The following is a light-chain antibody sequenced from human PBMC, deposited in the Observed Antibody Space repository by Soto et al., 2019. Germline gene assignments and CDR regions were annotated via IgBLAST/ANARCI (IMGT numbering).Light chain of an antibody. J-gene: IGLJ2*01. CDR2: GNS. V-gene: IGLV1-40*01. Sequence: QAVVTQPPSVSGAPGQRVTISCTGSSSKIGAGYDVHWYQHLPGTAPKLLIYGNSNRPSGVPDRFSGSRSGTSASLVITGLQAEDEADYYCQSYDSSLSGRVVFGGGTKLTVL. CDR3: QSYDSSLSGRVV. CDR1: SSKIGAGYD.